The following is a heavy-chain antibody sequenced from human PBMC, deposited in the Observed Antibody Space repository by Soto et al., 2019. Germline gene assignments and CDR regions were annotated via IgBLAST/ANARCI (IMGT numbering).Heavy chain of an antibody. CDR2: IIPIFGTA. Sequence: SVKVSCKASGVTFSSYAISWVRQAPGQGLEWMGGIIPIFGTAKYAQKFQGRVTITADESTSTAYMELSSLRSEDTAVYYCARIPLGSSRSSFYFDYWGQGTLVAFSS. D-gene: IGHD6-6*01. V-gene: IGHV1-69*13. J-gene: IGHJ4*02. CDR1: GVTFSSYA. CDR3: ARIPLGSSRSSFYFDY.